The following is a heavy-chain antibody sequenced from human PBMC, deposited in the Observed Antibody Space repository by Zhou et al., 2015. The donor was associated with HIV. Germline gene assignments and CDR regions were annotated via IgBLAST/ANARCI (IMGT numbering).Heavy chain of an antibody. D-gene: IGHD3-10*01. Sequence: QVQLVQSGAEVKKPGASVKVSCKASGYTFTDYMHWVRQAPGQGLEWMGWINPKSGGTSFAQKFQGRVTMTRDTSITTAYMELSWLRSDDTAVYYCARVWDYYTSGNDNWGQGTLVTVSS. CDR2: INPKSGGT. V-gene: IGHV1-2*02. J-gene: IGHJ4*02. CDR1: GYTFTDY. CDR3: ARVWDYYTSGNDN.